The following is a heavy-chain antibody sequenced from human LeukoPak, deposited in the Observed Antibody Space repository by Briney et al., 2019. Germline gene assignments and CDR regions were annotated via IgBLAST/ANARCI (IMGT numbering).Heavy chain of an antibody. V-gene: IGHV3-15*01. D-gene: IGHD2-2*01. J-gene: IGHJ6*02. CDR3: STSQGVVVIYYYGMDV. Sequence: GGSLRPSCAASGFTFSSAWMSWVRQAPGKGLEWVGRIKSKTDGGATDCAAPVKGRFTISRDDSKNTLYLQMDSLKTEDTAVYYCSTSQGVVVIYYYGMDVWGQGTTVTVSS. CDR2: IKSKTDGGAT. CDR1: GFTFSSAW.